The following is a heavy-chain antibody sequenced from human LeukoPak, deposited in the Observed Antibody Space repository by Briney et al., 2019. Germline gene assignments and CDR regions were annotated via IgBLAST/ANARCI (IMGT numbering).Heavy chain of an antibody. J-gene: IGHJ6*02. CDR3: ARGSGTITMVRGVFYGMDV. CDR2: IIPIFGTP. V-gene: IGHV1-69*13. D-gene: IGHD3-10*01. Sequence: ASVKVSCKASGGTFSSYAISWVRQAPGQGLEWMGGIIPIFGTPIYAQKFQGRVTITADESTSTAYMELSSLRSEDTAVYYCARGSGTITMVRGVFYGMDVWGQGTTVTVSS. CDR1: GGTFSSYA.